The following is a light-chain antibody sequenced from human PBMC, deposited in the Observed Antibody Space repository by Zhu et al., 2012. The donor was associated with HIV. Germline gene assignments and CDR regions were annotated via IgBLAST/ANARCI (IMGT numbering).Light chain of an antibody. CDR2: GAS. CDR3: QQFNGFPYT. J-gene: IGKJ2*01. CDR1: ESIRRY. Sequence: DVQLTQFPSFLSASVGDRVTITCRASESIRRYLAWYQQKPGTAPNLLIYGASSLQTGVPSRFSGSGSGTEFTLTITSLQPEDSASYYCQQFNGFPYTFGQGTNLEIK. V-gene: IGKV1-9*01.